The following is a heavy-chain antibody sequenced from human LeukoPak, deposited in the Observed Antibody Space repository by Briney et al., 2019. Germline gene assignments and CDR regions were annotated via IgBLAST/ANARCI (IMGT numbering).Heavy chain of an antibody. Sequence: SVKVSCKASGGTFSSYAISWVRQAPGQGLEWMGRIIPILGIANYAQKFQGRVTITADKSTSTAYMELSSPRSEDTAVYYCARVESGGSCYDYWGQGTLVTVSS. CDR3: ARVESGGSCYDY. D-gene: IGHD2-15*01. V-gene: IGHV1-69*04. CDR2: IIPILGIA. J-gene: IGHJ4*02. CDR1: GGTFSSYA.